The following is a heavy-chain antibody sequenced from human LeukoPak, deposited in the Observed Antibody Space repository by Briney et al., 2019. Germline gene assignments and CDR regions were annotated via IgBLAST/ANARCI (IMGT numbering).Heavy chain of an antibody. Sequence: PGGSLRLSCAASGFTFSSSWMHWVRQAPEKELVWVSRINSDGSSTSYADSVKGRFTISRDNAKNTVYLEMNSLSVEDTATYYCIRDFRSADLWGQGTLVTVTS. CDR2: INSDGSST. V-gene: IGHV3-74*01. CDR3: IRDFRSADL. J-gene: IGHJ5*02. CDR1: GFTFSSSW.